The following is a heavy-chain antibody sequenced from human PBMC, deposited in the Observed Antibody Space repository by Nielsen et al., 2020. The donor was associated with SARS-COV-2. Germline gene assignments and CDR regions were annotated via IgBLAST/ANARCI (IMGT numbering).Heavy chain of an antibody. V-gene: IGHV3-33*01. J-gene: IGHJ6*02. CDR1: GFTFSSYG. D-gene: IGHD3-10*01. CDR2: IWYDGSNK. CDR3: ARDRGWTLTTKHGGHGMDV. Sequence: GGSLRLSCAASGFTFSSYGMHWVRQAPGKGLEWVAVIWYDGSNKYYAASVKGRFTISRDNAKNSLYLQMNSLRAEDTALYHCARDRGWTLTTKHGGHGMDVWGQGTTVTVSS.